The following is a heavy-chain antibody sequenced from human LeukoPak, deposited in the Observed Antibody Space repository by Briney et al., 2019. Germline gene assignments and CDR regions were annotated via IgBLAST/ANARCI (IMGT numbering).Heavy chain of an antibody. J-gene: IGHJ5*02. CDR3: ARDGDIWLGDLNWFDP. CDR1: GFTFTSYA. V-gene: IGHV3-23*01. D-gene: IGHD3-10*01. Sequence: GGSLRLSCAASGFTFTSYALSWVRQAPGKGLEWVSTISGGGGNTYYADSVKGRFTISRDISKNMLYLQMNSLRAEDTAVYYCARDGDIWLGDLNWFDPWGQGTLVTVSS. CDR2: ISGGGGNT.